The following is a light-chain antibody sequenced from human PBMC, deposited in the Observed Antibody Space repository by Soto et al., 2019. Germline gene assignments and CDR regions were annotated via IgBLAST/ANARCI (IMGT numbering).Light chain of an antibody. J-gene: IGLJ3*02. V-gene: IGLV2-14*01. CDR2: EVT. CDR3: SSYPSSSPLL. Sequence: QSALTQPASLSGSPGQSITISCTGTSSDVGAYNYVSWYQQHPGQAPKLMIYEVTNRPSGVSDRFSGSKSGNTASLTISGLQAEDEADYYCSSYPSSSPLLFGGGTKLTVL. CDR1: SSDVGAYNY.